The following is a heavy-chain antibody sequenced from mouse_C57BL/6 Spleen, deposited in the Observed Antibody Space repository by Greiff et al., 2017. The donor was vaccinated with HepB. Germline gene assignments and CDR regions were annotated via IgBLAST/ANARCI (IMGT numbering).Heavy chain of an antibody. Sequence: VQLQQSGPELVKPGASVKISCKASGYAFSSSWMNWVKQRPGKGLEWIGRIYPGDGDTNYNGKFKGKATLTADKSSSTAYMQLSSLTSEDSAVYFCARSEGYYGSSSYYYAMDYWGQGTSVTVSS. CDR1: GYAFSSSW. CDR3: ARSEGYYGSSSYYYAMDY. D-gene: IGHD1-1*01. V-gene: IGHV1-82*01. CDR2: IYPGDGDT. J-gene: IGHJ4*01.